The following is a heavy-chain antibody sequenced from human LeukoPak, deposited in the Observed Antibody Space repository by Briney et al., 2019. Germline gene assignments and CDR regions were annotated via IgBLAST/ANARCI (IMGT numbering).Heavy chain of an antibody. CDR1: GFTFSSYS. CDR3: ARSDCSYVSCYVLDY. V-gene: IGHV3-21*01. J-gene: IGHJ4*02. D-gene: IGHD2-2*01. Sequence: GGSLRLSCAASGFTFSSYSMNWVRQAPGKGLEWVSSISSSSSYIYYADSVKGRFTISRDNAKNSLYLQMNSLRAEDTAVYYCARSDCSYVSCYVLDYWGQGAQVTVSP. CDR2: ISSSSSYI.